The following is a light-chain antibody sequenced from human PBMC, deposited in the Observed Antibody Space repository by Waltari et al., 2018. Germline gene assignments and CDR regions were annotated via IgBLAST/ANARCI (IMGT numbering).Light chain of an antibody. Sequence: QSALIQPRAVSRSPGQSVIISCTGASSDVGAYDYVSWYQQHPGKAPTLIIYDINNRPSGVPDRFSVSTSGNTASLTIAGLHGEDEADYYCCSYAGNYANYVFGTGTKLT. CDR1: SSDVGAYDY. V-gene: IGLV2-11*01. J-gene: IGLJ1*01. CDR3: CSYAGNYANYV. CDR2: DIN.